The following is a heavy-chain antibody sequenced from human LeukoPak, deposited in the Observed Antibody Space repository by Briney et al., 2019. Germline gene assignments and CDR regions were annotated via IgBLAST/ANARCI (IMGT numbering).Heavy chain of an antibody. CDR1: GFTSSSYE. CDR2: ISSSSSTI. J-gene: IGHJ4*02. Sequence: GGSLRLSCAASGFTSSSYEMNWVRQAPGKGLEWVSYISSSSSTIYYADSVKGRFTISRDNSKNTLYLQMNSLRAEDTAVYYCAKNGGQDKYYFDYWGQGTLVTVSS. CDR3: AKNGGQDKYYFDY. D-gene: IGHD3-16*01. V-gene: IGHV3-48*03.